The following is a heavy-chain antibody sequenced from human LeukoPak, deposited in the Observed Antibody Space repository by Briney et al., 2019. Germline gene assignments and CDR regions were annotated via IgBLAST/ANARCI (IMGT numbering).Heavy chain of an antibody. Sequence: GGSLRLSCAASGFTFSSYGMHWVRQAPGKGLEWVAFIRYDGTNKYYVDSVKGRFTISRDNSKNTLYLQMNSLRAEDTAVYYCAREEGYSYGYGYWGQGTLVTVSS. CDR2: IRYDGTNK. CDR3: AREEGYSYGYGY. CDR1: GFTFSSYG. V-gene: IGHV3-30*02. D-gene: IGHD5-18*01. J-gene: IGHJ4*02.